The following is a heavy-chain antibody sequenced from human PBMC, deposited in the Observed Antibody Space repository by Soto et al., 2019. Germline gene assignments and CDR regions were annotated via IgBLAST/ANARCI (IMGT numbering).Heavy chain of an antibody. V-gene: IGHV4-61*01. Sequence: PSETLSLTCTVSGGSVSSGSYYWSWIRQPPGKGLECIGYIYYSGSTNYNPSLKSRVTISVDTSKNQFSLKLSSVTAADTAMYYCARSDGRYWGQGTLVTVS. J-gene: IGHJ4*02. CDR3: ARSDGRY. CDR1: GGSVSSGSYY. CDR2: IYYSGST.